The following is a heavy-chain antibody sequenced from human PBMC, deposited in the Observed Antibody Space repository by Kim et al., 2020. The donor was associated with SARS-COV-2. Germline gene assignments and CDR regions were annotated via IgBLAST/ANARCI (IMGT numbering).Heavy chain of an antibody. J-gene: IGHJ4*02. CDR2: ISGSGGTT. CDR3: AKFRSVSGWGSFDY. D-gene: IGHD2-15*01. V-gene: IGHV3-23*01. Sequence: GGSLRLSCAASEFTFTSYTMNWVRQAPGKGLEWVSGISGSGGTTYYADSVKGRFTISRDNSKNTLYLQMNSLRAEDTAVYYCAKFRSVSGWGSFDYWGQGTLVTVSS. CDR1: EFTFTSYT.